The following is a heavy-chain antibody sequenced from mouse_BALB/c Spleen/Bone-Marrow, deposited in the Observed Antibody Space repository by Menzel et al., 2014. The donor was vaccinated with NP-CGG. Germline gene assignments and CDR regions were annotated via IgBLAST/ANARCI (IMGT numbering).Heavy chain of an antibody. Sequence: QVHVKQSGAELVKPGASVKLSCKASGYTFXSSWMQWVKQRPGQGLKWIGEINPSNGRVNYNEKFKSKATLTVDKSSSTAYMQLSSLTSEDSAVYYCARKSCGSSYVWYFDVWGAGTTVTVSS. V-gene: IGHV1S81*02. J-gene: IGHJ1*01. D-gene: IGHD1-1*01. CDR2: INPSNGRV. CDR3: ARKSCGSSYVWYFDV. CDR1: GYTFXSSW.